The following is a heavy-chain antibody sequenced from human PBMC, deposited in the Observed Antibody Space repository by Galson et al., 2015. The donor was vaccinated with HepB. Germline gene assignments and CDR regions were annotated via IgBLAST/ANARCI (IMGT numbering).Heavy chain of an antibody. J-gene: IGHJ4*02. V-gene: IGHV3-23*01. D-gene: IGHD6-25*01. CDR1: GFIFSKYA. Sequence: SLRLSCAASGFIFSKYAMNWVRQAPGKGLEWVSITSGGAGDTYSKYAASVKGRFAISRDNSKNILYLEMNSLRDEDTAVYYCGKCTSRSGCFGLHLEYWGQGTLATVSS. CDR3: GKCTSRSGCFGLHLEY. CDR2: TSGGAGDT.